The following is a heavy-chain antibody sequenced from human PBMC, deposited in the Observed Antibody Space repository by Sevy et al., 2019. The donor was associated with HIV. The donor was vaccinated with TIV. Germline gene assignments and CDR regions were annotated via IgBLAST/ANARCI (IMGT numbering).Heavy chain of an antibody. D-gene: IGHD2-2*02. CDR3: ARDAGYCSSTSCYRGDYFDY. CDR1: GFTFNNYY. J-gene: IGHJ4*02. V-gene: IGHV3-7*01. CDR2: IKEDGSEK. Sequence: GGSLRLSCAASGFTFNNYYMNWVRQAPGKGLEWVADIKEDGSEKYYVDSVKGRFTISRDNAKKSLYLQMNNLRAEDTAVYYCARDAGYCSSTSCYRGDYFDYWGQGTLVTVSS.